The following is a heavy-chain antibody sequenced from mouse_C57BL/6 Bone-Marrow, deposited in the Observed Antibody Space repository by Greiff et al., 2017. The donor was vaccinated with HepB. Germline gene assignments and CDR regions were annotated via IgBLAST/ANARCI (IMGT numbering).Heavy chain of an antibody. J-gene: IGHJ3*01. CDR3: ARGYSNFSWFAY. D-gene: IGHD2-5*01. CDR1: GYTFTSYW. V-gene: IGHV1-69*01. Sequence: QVQLQQPGAELVMPGASVKLSCKASGYTFTSYWMHWVKQRPGQGLEWIGEIDPSDSYTNYNQKFKGKSTLTVDKSSSTAYMQLSSLTSEDSAVYYCARGYSNFSWFAYWGQGTLVTVSA. CDR2: IDPSDSYT.